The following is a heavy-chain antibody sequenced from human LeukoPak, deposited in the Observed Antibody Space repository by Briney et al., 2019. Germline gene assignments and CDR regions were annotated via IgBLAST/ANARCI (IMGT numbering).Heavy chain of an antibody. CDR2: IYHSGST. V-gene: IGHV4-30-2*01. D-gene: IGHD2-2*01. CDR1: GGSINIGGYY. J-gene: IGHJ5*02. Sequence: SQTLSLTCTVSGGSINIGGYYWSWIRQPPGKGLEWIGYIYHSGSTYYNPSLKSRVTISVDTSKNQFSLKLSSVTAADTAVYYCAREGASWGFTWGQGTLVTVSS. CDR3: AREGASWGFT.